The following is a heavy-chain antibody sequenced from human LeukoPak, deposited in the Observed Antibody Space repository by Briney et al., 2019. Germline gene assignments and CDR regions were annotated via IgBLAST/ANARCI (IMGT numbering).Heavy chain of an antibody. CDR3: ARGSYCSGGSCYPREYGFDY. V-gene: IGHV4-59*12. Sequence: PSETLSLTCTVTGGSISNYYWSWIRQPPGKGLEWIGYIYYSGSTNYNPSLKSRVTISVDTSKNQFSLKLSSVTAADTAVYYCARGSYCSGGSCYPREYGFDYWGQGTLVTVSS. CDR2: IYYSGST. CDR1: GGSISNYY. D-gene: IGHD2-15*01. J-gene: IGHJ4*02.